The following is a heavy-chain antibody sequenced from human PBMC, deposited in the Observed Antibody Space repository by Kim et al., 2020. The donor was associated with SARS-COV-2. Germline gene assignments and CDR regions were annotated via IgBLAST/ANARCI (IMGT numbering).Heavy chain of an antibody. CDR3: ARRYDFRYGMDV. J-gene: IGHJ6*02. D-gene: IGHD3-3*01. V-gene: IGHV1-69*13. CDR1: GGTFSSYA. Sequence: SVKVSCKASGGTFSSYAISWVRQAPGQGLEWMGGIIPIFGTANYAQKFQGRVTITADESTSTAYMELSSLRSEDTAVYYCARRYDFRYGMDVWGQGTTVTVSS. CDR2: IIPIFGTA.